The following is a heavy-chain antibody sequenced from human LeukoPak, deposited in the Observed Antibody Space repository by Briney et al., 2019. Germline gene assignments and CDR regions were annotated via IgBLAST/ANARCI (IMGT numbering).Heavy chain of an antibody. J-gene: IGHJ4*02. V-gene: IGHV4-4*02. CDR1: GGSISSSNW. D-gene: IGHD3-10*01. Sequence: SETLSLTCAVSGGSISSSNWWSWVRQPPGKGLEWIGEIYHSGSTNYNPSLKSRVTISVDKSKNQFSLKLSSVTAADTAVYYCAVVGGTYYYGSGSSVDYWGQGTLVTVSS. CDR2: IYHSGST. CDR3: AVVGGTYYYGSGSSVDY.